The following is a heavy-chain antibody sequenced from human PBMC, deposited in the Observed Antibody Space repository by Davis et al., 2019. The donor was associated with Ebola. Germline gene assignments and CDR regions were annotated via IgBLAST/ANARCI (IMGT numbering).Heavy chain of an antibody. CDR3: AKQKEPPHMVQGVVKPNWFDP. Sequence: ASVKVSCKASGYTFTSYGISWVXXXXAXXXXXXXLIIAYNGTTNYAQKLQGRVTMTTDTSTSTAYMELSSLRSEDTAVYYCAKQKEPPHMVQGVVKPNWFDPWGQGTLVTVSS. CDR1: GYTFTSYG. V-gene: IGHV1-18*01. J-gene: IGHJ5*02. D-gene: IGHD3-10*01. CDR2: IIAYNGTT.